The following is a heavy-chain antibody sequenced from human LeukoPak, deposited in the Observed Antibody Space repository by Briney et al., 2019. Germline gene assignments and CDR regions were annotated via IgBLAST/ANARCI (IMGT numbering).Heavy chain of an antibody. Sequence: PSETLSLTCAVYGGSFSGYYWSWIRQPPGKGLEWIGEINHSGSTNYNPSLKSRVTISVDTSKNQFSLKLSSVTAADTAVYYCARVRATGAHDCWGQGTLVTVCS. CDR3: ARVRATGAHDC. CDR1: GGSFSGYY. CDR2: INHSGST. V-gene: IGHV4-34*01. J-gene: IGHJ4*02. D-gene: IGHD7-27*01.